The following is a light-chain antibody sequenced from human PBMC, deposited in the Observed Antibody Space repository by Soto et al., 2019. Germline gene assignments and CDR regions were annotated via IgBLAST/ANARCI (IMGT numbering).Light chain of an antibody. Sequence: DIQMTQSPSSLSTSVGDRVTITCRASQGISTYLNWYQQRPGKAPNLLIYSASSLQTGVPSRFSGSGSGTDFTLTITNLQPEDFATYYCQQSYNGPFTFGPGTKVDI. CDR2: SAS. J-gene: IGKJ3*01. CDR3: QQSYNGPFT. CDR1: QGISTY. V-gene: IGKV1-39*01.